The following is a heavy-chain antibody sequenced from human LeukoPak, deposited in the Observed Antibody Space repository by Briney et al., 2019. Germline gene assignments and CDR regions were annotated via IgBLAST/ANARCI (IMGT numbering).Heavy chain of an antibody. Sequence: SETLSLTCAVSGYSISSGYYWGWIRPPPGKGLEWIGSIYHSGSTYYNPSLKSRVTISVDTSKNQFSLKLSSVTAADTAVYYCARHRLYGDSPFDYWGQGTLVTVSS. CDR3: ARHRLYGDSPFDY. CDR1: GYSISSGYY. J-gene: IGHJ4*02. D-gene: IGHD4-17*01. CDR2: IYHSGST. V-gene: IGHV4-38-2*01.